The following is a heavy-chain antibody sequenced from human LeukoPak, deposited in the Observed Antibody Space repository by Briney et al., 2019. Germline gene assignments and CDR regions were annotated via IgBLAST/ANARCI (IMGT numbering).Heavy chain of an antibody. CDR2: INHSGST. CDR1: GGSFSVYY. V-gene: IGHV4-34*01. Sequence: TSETLFLTCAVYGGSFSVYYWIWIRQPPGKGLEWIGEINHSGSTNYNPSLGGRVTISIDASKNQFSLKLNSVTAADTAVYYCARPRLLYGSGPTLVWGPGTLVTVSS. CDR3: ARPRLLYGSGPTLV. D-gene: IGHD3-10*01. J-gene: IGHJ4*02.